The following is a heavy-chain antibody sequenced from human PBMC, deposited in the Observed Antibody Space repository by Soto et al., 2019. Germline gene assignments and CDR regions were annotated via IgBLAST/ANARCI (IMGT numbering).Heavy chain of an antibody. D-gene: IGHD6-6*01. Sequence: GESLKISCKGSGYSFTSYWIGWVRQMPGKGLEWMGIIYPGDSDTRYSPSFQGQVTISADKSISAAYLQWSSLKASDTAMYYCARSLAARRDYYYYGMDVWGQGTTVTVSS. CDR3: ARSLAARRDYYYYGMDV. V-gene: IGHV5-51*01. J-gene: IGHJ6*02. CDR1: GYSFTSYW. CDR2: IYPGDSDT.